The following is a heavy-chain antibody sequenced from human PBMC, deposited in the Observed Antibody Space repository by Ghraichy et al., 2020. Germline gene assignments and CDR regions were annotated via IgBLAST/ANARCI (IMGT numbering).Heavy chain of an antibody. CDR2: ISGSGGST. D-gene: IGHD3-10*01. CDR1: GFTFSSYA. CDR3: ATVPLPMVRGVSRDY. V-gene: IGHV3-23*01. Sequence: GGSLRLSCAASGFTFSSYAMSWVRQAPGKGLEWVSAISGSGGSTYYADSVKGRFTISRDNSKNTLYLQMNSLRAEDTAVYYCATVPLPMVRGVSRDYWGQGTLVTVSS. J-gene: IGHJ4*02.